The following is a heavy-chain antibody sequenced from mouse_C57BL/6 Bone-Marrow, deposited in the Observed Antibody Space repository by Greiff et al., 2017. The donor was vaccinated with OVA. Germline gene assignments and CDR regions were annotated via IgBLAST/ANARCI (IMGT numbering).Heavy chain of an antibody. CDR2: ISDGGSYT. Sequence: EVQLVESGGGLVKPGGSLKLSCAASGFTFSSYAMSWVRQTPEKRLEWVATISDGGSYTYYPDNVKGRFTISRDNAKNNLYLQMSHLKSEDTAMYYCARDEGAHRAYWGQGTLVTVSA. V-gene: IGHV5-4*01. CDR3: ARDEGAHRAY. CDR1: GFTFSSYA. D-gene: IGHD1-3*01. J-gene: IGHJ3*01.